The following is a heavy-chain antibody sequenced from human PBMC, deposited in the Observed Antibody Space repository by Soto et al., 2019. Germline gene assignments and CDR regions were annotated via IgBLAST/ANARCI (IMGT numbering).Heavy chain of an antibody. Sequence: PSDTLSLTITVCSGPMSSGEYYWILIRQPPWKVLEWIGYISYLGSTYYNPSLKSRVTISVDTSKNQFSLKLSSVTVADTAVCYCARASPVVTDVWGEATTVTVSS. CDR3: ARASPVVTDV. J-gene: IGHJ6*04. V-gene: IGHV4-30-4*02. D-gene: IGHD5-18*01. CDR2: ISYLGST. CDR1: SGPMSSGEYY.